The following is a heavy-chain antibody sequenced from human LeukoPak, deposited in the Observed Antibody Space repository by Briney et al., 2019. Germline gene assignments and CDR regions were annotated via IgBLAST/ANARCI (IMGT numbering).Heavy chain of an antibody. CDR1: GYTFTGYY. D-gene: IGHD4-23*01. Sequence: ASVKVSCKASGYTFTGYYMHWVRQAPGQGLEWMGWINPNSGGTNYAQKFQGRVTMTRDTSISTAYMELSRLRSDDTAVYYCARVGPGTLVTGNYDYWGQGTLVTVSS. CDR3: ARVGPGTLVTGNYDY. CDR2: INPNSGGT. V-gene: IGHV1-2*02. J-gene: IGHJ4*02.